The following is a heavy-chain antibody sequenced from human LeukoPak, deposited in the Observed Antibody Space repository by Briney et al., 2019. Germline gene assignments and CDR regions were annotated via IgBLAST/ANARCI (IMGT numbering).Heavy chain of an antibody. CDR1: DGSLSSYY. Sequence: PSETLSLTCTFSDGSLSSYYWSWVRQPAGKGLEWIGRIYSSGSTNYNPSLKSRVAMSADTSKNQFSLRLTSVTAADTAVYFCARGPSAVAGTDWYFDLWGRGTLVTVSS. CDR2: IYSSGST. V-gene: IGHV4-4*07. J-gene: IGHJ2*01. D-gene: IGHD6-19*01. CDR3: ARGPSAVAGTDWYFDL.